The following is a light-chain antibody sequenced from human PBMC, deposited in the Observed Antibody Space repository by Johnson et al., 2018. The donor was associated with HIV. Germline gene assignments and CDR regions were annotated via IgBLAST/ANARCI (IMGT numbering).Light chain of an antibody. J-gene: IGLJ1*01. CDR1: SSDMGNCA. CDR3: GAWESSLITYV. CDR2: ENN. V-gene: IGLV1-51*02. Sequence: SVLTQPPSVSAAPGQKVTISCSGSSSDMGNCAVSWYQQLPRTAPKLLIYENNKRPSGIPDRFSGSKSGTSASLGITGLQTGDEADYYCGAWESSLITYVFRTGTKVTVL.